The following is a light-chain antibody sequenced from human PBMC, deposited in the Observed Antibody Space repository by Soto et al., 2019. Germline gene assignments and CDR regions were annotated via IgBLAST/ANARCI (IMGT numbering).Light chain of an antibody. V-gene: IGKV3-15*01. CDR1: QNIRSS. Sequence: EVVMTQSTASLSASPGERVTLSCRASQNIRSSLAWYQQRPGQAPRLLIYDASTRATGIPPRFSGGGSGTEFTVTISSLQSEDFAIYYCQQYDIWPPYTFGQGTKADIK. CDR3: QQYDIWPPYT. J-gene: IGKJ2*01. CDR2: DAS.